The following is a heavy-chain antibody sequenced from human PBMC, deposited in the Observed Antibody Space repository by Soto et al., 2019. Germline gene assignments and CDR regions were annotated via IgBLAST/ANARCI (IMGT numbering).Heavy chain of an antibody. V-gene: IGHV3-15*07. Sequence: GGSLRLSCAASGFTFSNAWMNWVRQAPGKGLEWVGRIKSKTDGGTTDYAAPVKGRFTISRDESKNTLYLQMNSLKTEDTAVYYCTRSYYYGSGSYYTYGMDVWGQGTTVTVSS. D-gene: IGHD3-10*01. CDR3: TRSYYYGSGSYYTYGMDV. CDR2: IKSKTDGGTT. J-gene: IGHJ6*02. CDR1: GFTFSNAW.